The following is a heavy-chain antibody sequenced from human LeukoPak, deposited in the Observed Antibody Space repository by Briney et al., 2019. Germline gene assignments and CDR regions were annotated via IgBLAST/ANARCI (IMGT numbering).Heavy chain of an antibody. J-gene: IGHJ3*02. CDR3: SGALVYCSHGVCYISESGDALEI. Sequence: SGTLSLTCTVSGDSVSSSTYYWAWSRQPPGKGLEWIGRIYSGGSTYYNPSLKSRVTISVDTSKNQFSLKLSSVTAADPAVYYCSGALVYCSHGVCYISESGDALEIGRQETMLSVSS. CDR1: GDSVSSSTYY. CDR2: IYSGGST. D-gene: IGHD2-8*01. V-gene: IGHV4-39*07.